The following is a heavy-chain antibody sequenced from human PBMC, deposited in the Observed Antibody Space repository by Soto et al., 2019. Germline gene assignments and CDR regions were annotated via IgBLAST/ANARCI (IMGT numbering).Heavy chain of an antibody. V-gene: IGHV3-13*01. CDR1: GFTFSSYD. CDR2: IGTAGDT. CDR3: ARETLSDYSEPYYYYGMDV. J-gene: IGHJ6*02. Sequence: GGSLRLSCAASGFTFSSYDMHWVRQATGKGLEWVSAIGTAGDTYYPGSVKGRFTISRENAKNSLYLQMNSLRAEDTAVYYCARETLSDYSEPYYYYGMDVWGQGTTVTVSS. D-gene: IGHD4-4*01.